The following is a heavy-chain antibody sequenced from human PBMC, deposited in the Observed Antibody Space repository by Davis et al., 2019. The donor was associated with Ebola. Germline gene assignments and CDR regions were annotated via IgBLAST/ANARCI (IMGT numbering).Heavy chain of an antibody. CDR2: IYYSGST. J-gene: IGHJ5*02. V-gene: IGHV4-59*08. CDR3: ASSPGAPHWFDP. D-gene: IGHD4/OR15-4a*01. Sequence: PSETLSLTCTVSGGSISSYYWSWIRQPPGKGLEWIGYIYYSGSTNYNPSPKSRVTISVDTSKNQFSLKLSSVTAADTAVYYCASSPGAPHWFDPWGQGTLVTVSS. CDR1: GGSISSYY.